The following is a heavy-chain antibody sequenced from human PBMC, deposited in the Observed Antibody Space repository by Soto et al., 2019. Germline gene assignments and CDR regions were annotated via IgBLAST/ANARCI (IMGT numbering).Heavy chain of an antibody. J-gene: IGHJ6*02. Sequence: QVQLQESGPGLVKPSQTLSLTCTVSGGSISSGGYYWSWIRQHPGKGLEWIGYIYYSGSTYYNPSLKSRVTISVDTSKNQFSLKLISVTAADTAVSYCARVAGFWSGMVARGGMDVWGQGTTVTVSS. CDR3: ARVAGFWSGMVARGGMDV. CDR1: GGSISSGGYY. CDR2: IYYSGST. V-gene: IGHV4-31*03. D-gene: IGHD3-3*01.